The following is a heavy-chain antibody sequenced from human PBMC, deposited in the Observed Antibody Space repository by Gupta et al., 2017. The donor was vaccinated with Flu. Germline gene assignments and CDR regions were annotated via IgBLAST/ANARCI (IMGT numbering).Heavy chain of an antibody. CDR3: ARDLDRYDYGDYGFGY. D-gene: IGHD4-17*01. Sequence: QVQLVESGGGVVQPGRSLRLSCAASGFTFSSYGMHWVRQAPGKGLEWVAVIWYDGSNKYYADSPKGRFTISRDNSKNTLYLQMNSLRAEDTAVYYCARDLDRYDYGDYGFGYWGQGTLVTVSS. CDR1: GFTFSSYG. V-gene: IGHV3-33*01. CDR2: IWYDGSNK. J-gene: IGHJ4*02.